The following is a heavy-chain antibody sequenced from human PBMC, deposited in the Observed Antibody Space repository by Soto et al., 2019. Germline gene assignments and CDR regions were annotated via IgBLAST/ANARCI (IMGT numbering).Heavy chain of an antibody. Sequence: QVQLQESGPGLVKPLQTLSLTCTVSGDSISIGGFYWSWIRQRPGKGLEWIGYIYSTGRTYYNPPLKIRISRSLATSKNQFSLRLSSVTVADTAVYYCARGTRNWGQGTTVTVSS. J-gene: IGHJ6*02. CDR1: GDSISIGGFY. CDR2: IYSTGRT. CDR3: ARGTRN. V-gene: IGHV4-31*03.